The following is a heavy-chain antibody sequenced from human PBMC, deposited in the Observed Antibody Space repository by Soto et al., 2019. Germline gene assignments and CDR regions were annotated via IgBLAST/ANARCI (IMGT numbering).Heavy chain of an antibody. CDR1: GFTVSSNY. CDR2: IYSGGST. J-gene: IGHJ4*02. V-gene: IGHV3-66*01. Sequence: GGSLRLSCAASGFTVSSNYMSWVRQAPGKGLEWVSVIYSGGSTYYADSVKGRFTISRDNSKNTLYLQMNSLRAEDTAVYYCAREGISRSYFDYWGQGALVTVSS. D-gene: IGHD2-15*01. CDR3: AREGISRSYFDY.